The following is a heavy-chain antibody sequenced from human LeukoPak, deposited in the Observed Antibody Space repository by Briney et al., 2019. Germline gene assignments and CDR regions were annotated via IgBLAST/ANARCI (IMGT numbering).Heavy chain of an antibody. J-gene: IGHJ3*02. CDR2: IYYSGST. CDR3: ASYTTSRYCSSTSCYRAFDI. D-gene: IGHD2-2*01. Sequence: SETLSLTCTVSGGSISSYYWSWIRQPSGKGLEWIGLIYYSGSTNYNPSLKSRVTISVDTSKNQFSLKLSSVTAADTAVYYCASYTTSRYCSSTSCYRAFDIWGQGTMVTVSS. V-gene: IGHV4-59*01. CDR1: GGSISSYY.